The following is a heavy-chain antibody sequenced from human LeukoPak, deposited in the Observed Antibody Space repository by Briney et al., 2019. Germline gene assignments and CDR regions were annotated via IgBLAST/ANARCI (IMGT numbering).Heavy chain of an antibody. Sequence: PGGSLRLSCAASGFTFSIYAMHWVRQAPGKGLERVAVISYDGSNKYYADSVKGRFTISRDNSKNTLYLQMNSLRAEDTAVYYCATGSEMATITYWGQGTLVTVSS. CDR1: GFTFSIYA. J-gene: IGHJ4*02. D-gene: IGHD5-24*01. CDR2: ISYDGSNK. CDR3: ATGSEMATITY. V-gene: IGHV3-30*04.